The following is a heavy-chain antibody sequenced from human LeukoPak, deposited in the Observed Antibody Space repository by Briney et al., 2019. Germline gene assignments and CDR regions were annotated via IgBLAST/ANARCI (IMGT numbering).Heavy chain of an antibody. Sequence: SVKVSCKASGFTFTSSAVQWVRQARGQRLEWIGWIVVGSGNTNYAQRFQERVTITRDMSTSTAYMELSSLRSEDTAVYYCAALGSDSSGYPHFDYWGQGTLVTVSS. D-gene: IGHD3-22*01. J-gene: IGHJ4*02. CDR3: AALGSDSSGYPHFDY. V-gene: IGHV1-58*01. CDR2: IVVGSGNT. CDR1: GFTFTSSA.